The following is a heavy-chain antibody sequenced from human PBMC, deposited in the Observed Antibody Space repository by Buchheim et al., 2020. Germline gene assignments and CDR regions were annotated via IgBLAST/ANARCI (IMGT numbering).Heavy chain of an antibody. Sequence: QVQLVQSGAEVKKPGASVKVSCKASGYTFTGYYMHWVRQAPGQGLEWMGWINPNSGGTNYAQKFQGRVTMTRDTSISTAYMELNSLTSEDTAVYYCARDQARDYSSYGWFDPWGQGTL. V-gene: IGHV1-2*02. CDR3: ARDQARDYSSYGWFDP. CDR1: GYTFTGYY. CDR2: INPNSGGT. J-gene: IGHJ5*02. D-gene: IGHD4-11*01.